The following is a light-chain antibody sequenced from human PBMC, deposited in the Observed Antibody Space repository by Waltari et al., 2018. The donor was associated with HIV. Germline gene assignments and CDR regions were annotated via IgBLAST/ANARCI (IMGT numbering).Light chain of an antibody. Sequence: QSVLTQPPSASGTPGQRVTISCSGGSSTIGTNPVLWYQHPPGTAPKVLIYPTTQRPSGVPGRFSGSKSGTSAYLAISGLQSEDEADYYCAAWDDSLNGHLVFGGGTKLTVL. CDR1: SSTIGTNP. CDR2: PTT. J-gene: IGLJ2*01. CDR3: AAWDDSLNGHLV. V-gene: IGLV1-44*01.